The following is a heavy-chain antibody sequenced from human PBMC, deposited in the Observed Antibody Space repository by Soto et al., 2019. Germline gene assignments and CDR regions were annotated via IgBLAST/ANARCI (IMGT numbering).Heavy chain of an antibody. CDR2: MNPNSGNT. V-gene: IGHV1-8*01. CDR3: ARLLGYCSGGSCYGNYYYYYYMDV. CDR1: GYTFTSYD. J-gene: IGHJ6*03. Sequence: ASVKVSCKASGYTFTSYDINWVRQATGQGLEWMGWMNPNSGNTGYAQKFQGRVTMTRNTSISTAYMELSSLRSEDTAVYYCARLLGYCSGGSCYGNYYYYYYMDVWGKGTTVTVSS. D-gene: IGHD2-15*01.